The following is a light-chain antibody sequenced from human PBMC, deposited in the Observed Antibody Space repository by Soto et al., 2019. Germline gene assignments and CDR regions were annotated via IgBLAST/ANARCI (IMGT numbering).Light chain of an antibody. Sequence: DIQMTQSPSTLSASVGDRVTITCRASQSISSWLAWYQQKPGKAPKLLIYDGSSFESGVPSRFSGSGSGTEFTLTISSLQPDDSATYYCQHYKTYSRTFGQGTTGDIK. J-gene: IGKJ1*01. CDR3: QHYKTYSRT. CDR1: QSISSW. V-gene: IGKV1-5*01. CDR2: DGS.